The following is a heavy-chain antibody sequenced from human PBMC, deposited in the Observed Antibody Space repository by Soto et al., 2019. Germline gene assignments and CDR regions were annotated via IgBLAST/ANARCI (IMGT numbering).Heavy chain of an antibody. V-gene: IGHV4-59*01. Sequence: SSETLSLTCTVSGASIRSYYWSWIRQPPGKGLEWIGYIYYSGSTNYNPSLKSRVTISVDTSKNQFSLKLSSVTAADTAVYYCARSSGYKHPFDCWGQGTLVAVSS. CDR2: IYYSGST. CDR3: ARSSGYKHPFDC. D-gene: IGHD3-22*01. CDR1: GASIRSYY. J-gene: IGHJ4*02.